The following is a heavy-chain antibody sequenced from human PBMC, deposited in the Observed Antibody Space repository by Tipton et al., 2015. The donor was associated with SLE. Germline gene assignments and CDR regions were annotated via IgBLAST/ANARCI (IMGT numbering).Heavy chain of an antibody. CDR3: ARGIVFGESSYYYYYYMDV. D-gene: IGHD3-10*02. V-gene: IGHV4-34*01. CDR2: INHSGST. CDR1: GGSSSGYY. Sequence: TLSLTCAVNGGSSSGYYWSWIRQPPGKGLEWIGEINHSGSTNYNPSLKSRVTISVDTSKNQLSLKLSSVTAADTAVYYRARGIVFGESSYYYYYYMDVWGKGTTVTVSS. J-gene: IGHJ6*03.